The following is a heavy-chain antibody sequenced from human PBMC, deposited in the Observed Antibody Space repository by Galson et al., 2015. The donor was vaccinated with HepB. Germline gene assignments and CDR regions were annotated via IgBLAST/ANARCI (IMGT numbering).Heavy chain of an antibody. D-gene: IGHD3-10*01. V-gene: IGHV3-48*02. J-gene: IGHJ4*02. CDR3: ARDDRAWFGAKNFDY. CDR2: ISSSSSTI. Sequence: SLRLSCAASGFTFSSYSMNWVRQAPGKGLEWVSYISSSSSTIYYADSVKGRFTISRDNAKNSLYLQMNSLRDEDTAVYYCARDDRAWFGAKNFDYWGQGTLVTVSS. CDR1: GFTFSSYS.